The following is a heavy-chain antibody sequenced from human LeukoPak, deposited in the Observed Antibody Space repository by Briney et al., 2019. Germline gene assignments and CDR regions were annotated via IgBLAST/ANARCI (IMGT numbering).Heavy chain of an antibody. J-gene: IGHJ6*03. V-gene: IGHV4-4*02. CDR2: IYHSGST. D-gene: IGHD3-9*01. CDR1: GGSISSSNW. CDR3: ARDPTPPRYGYYYMDV. Sequence: PSGTLSLTCAVSGGSISSSNWWSWVRQPPGKGLEWIGEIYHSGSTNYNPSLKSRVTMSVDTSKNQFSLKLNSVTAADTAVYYCARDPTPPRYGYYYMDVWGKGTTVTVSS.